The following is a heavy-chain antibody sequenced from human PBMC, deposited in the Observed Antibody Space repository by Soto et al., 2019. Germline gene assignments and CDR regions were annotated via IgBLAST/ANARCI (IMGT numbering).Heavy chain of an antibody. J-gene: IGHJ4*02. Sequence: PGGSLRLSCEASGFTFSSFAMSWVRQAPGKGLEWVSSISGSGDSTYYADSVKGRFSISRDSSKNTLYLQMNILRAEDTAIYYCAKDRYGYFSVFDYWGQGALVTVSS. V-gene: IGHV3-23*01. CDR3: AKDRYGYFSVFDY. CDR2: ISGSGDST. D-gene: IGHD5-18*01. CDR1: GFTFSSFA.